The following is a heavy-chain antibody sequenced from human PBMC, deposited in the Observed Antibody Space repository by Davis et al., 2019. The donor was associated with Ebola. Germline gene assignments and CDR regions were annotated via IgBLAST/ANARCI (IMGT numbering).Heavy chain of an antibody. CDR2: ISSSSSYI. CDR3: ARDGLYGELPA. J-gene: IGHJ3*01. Sequence: GESLKISCAASGFTFSSYSMNWVRQAPGKGLEWVSSISSSSSYIYYADSVKGRFTISRDNAKNSLYLQMNSLRAEDTAVYYCARDGLYGELPAWGQGTMVTVSS. D-gene: IGHD1-26*01. CDR1: GFTFSSYS. V-gene: IGHV3-21*01.